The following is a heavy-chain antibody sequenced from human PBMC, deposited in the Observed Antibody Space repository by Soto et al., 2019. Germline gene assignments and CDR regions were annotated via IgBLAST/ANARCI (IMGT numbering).Heavy chain of an antibody. CDR2: IYYSGST. CDR3: ARGQGYCSGGSCFNWFDP. CDR1: GGSISSYY. Sequence: QVQLQESGPGLVKPSETLSLTCTVSGGSISSYYWSWIRQPPGKGLEWIGYIYYSGSTNYNPSLRGRVPLSVDASTNQFSLTLSSVTAADTAVYYCARGQGYCSGGSCFNWFDPWGQGTLVTVSS. V-gene: IGHV4-59*01. J-gene: IGHJ5*02. D-gene: IGHD2-15*01.